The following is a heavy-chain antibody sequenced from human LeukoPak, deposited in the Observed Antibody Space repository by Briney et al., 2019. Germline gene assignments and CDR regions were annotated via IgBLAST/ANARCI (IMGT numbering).Heavy chain of an antibody. V-gene: IGHV4-59*01. CDR3: AREVSNWFDP. CDR1: GGSISSYY. Sequence: TASETLSLTCTVSGGSISSYYWSWIRQPPRKGLEWIGYIYYSGSTNYNPSLKSRVTISVDTSKNQFSLKLSSVTAADTAVYYCAREVSNWFDPWGQGTLVTVSS. CDR2: IYYSGST. J-gene: IGHJ5*02.